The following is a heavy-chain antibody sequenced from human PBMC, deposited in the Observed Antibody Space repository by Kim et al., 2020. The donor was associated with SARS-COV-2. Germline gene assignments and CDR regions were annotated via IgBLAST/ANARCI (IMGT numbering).Heavy chain of an antibody. CDR3: ASLFPFDC. V-gene: IGHV4-34*01. CDR2: INYRGST. J-gene: IGHJ4*02. CDR1: GWSFSGYY. Sequence: SETLSLTCAVYGWSFSGYYWSWIRQPPGKGLEWIGEINYRGSTNYNPSLKSRVTISVDTSKNQFSLTLSSVTAADTAIYYCASLFPFDCWGQGTLVTVSS.